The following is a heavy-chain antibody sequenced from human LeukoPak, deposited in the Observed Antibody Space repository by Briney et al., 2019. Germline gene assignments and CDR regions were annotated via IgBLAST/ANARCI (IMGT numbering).Heavy chain of an antibody. V-gene: IGHV4-59*06. CDR2: IYYSGST. CDR3: ARDGSEGFDP. J-gene: IGHJ5*02. CDR1: GFTFSSYW. D-gene: IGHD5-24*01. Sequence: NSGGSLRLSCAASGFTFSSYWMSWVRQAPGKGLEWIGYIYYSGSTYYNPSLKSRVTISVDTSKNQFSLKLSSVTAADTAVYYCARDGSEGFDPWGQGTLVTVSS.